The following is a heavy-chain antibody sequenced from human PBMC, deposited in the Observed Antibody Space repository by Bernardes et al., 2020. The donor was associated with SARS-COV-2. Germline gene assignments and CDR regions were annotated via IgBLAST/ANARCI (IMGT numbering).Heavy chain of an antibody. CDR1: GYTFTSYD. CDR3: ARGWGSGYSYPFDY. D-gene: IGHD5-18*01. J-gene: IGHJ4*02. Sequence: ASMKVSCKASGYTFTSYDINWVRQATGQGLEWMGWMNPNSGNTGYAQKFQGRVTMTRNTSISTAYMELSSLRSEDTAVYYCARGWGSGYSYPFDYWGQGTLVTVSS. V-gene: IGHV1-8*01. CDR2: MNPNSGNT.